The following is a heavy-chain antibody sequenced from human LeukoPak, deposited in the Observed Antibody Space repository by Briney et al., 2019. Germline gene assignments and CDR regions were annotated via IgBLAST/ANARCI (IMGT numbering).Heavy chain of an antibody. J-gene: IGHJ3*02. CDR3: ARGVASVVPAANDAFDI. Sequence: ASVKVSCKASGYTFTGYYMHWVRQAPGQGLEWMGWINPNSGGTNYAQKFQGWVTMTRDTSISTAYMELSRLRSDDTAVYYCARGVASVVPAANDAFDIWGQGTMVTVSS. V-gene: IGHV1-2*04. CDR2: INPNSGGT. D-gene: IGHD2-2*01. CDR1: GYTFTGYY.